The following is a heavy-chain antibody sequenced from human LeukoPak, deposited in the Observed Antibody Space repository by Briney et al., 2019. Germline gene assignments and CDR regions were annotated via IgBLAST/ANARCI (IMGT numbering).Heavy chain of an antibody. D-gene: IGHD3-22*01. CDR2: IYYSGST. CDR3: ARGRITMIVVVPPLV. CDR1: GGSISSYY. J-gene: IGHJ4*02. Sequence: PSETLSLTCTVSGGSISSYYWSWIRQPPGKGLEWIGYIYYSGSTNYNPSLKSRVTISVDTSKNQFSLKLSSVTAADTAVYYCARGRITMIVVVPPLVWGQGTLVTVSS. V-gene: IGHV4-59*08.